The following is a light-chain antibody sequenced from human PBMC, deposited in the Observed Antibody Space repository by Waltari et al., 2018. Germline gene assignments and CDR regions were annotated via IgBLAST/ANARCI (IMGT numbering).Light chain of an antibody. CDR1: SGDIGGSDF. Sequence: QSALTQPASESASPGQSITISCTGTSGDIGGSDFVSWYQHHPGRAPKVLIFDVNHRPSGISDRFSGSKSGNTASLTISGLQAEDDADYYCSSPSTNNVVVFGGGTKVTVL. CDR2: DVN. CDR3: SSPSTNNVVV. J-gene: IGLJ2*01. V-gene: IGLV2-14*01.